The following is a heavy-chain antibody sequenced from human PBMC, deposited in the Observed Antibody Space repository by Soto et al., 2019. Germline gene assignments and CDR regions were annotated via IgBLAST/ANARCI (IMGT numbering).Heavy chain of an antibody. D-gene: IGHD3-22*01. Sequence: SVKVSCKAPGGTFSSYAISWVRQAPGQGLEWMGGIIPIFGTANYAQKFQGRVTITADESTSTAYMELSSLRSEDTAVYYCASADYYDSSGYYLGYYYYGMDVWGQGTTVTVSS. CDR1: GGTFSSYA. V-gene: IGHV1-69*13. CDR2: IIPIFGTA. CDR3: ASADYYDSSGYYLGYYYYGMDV. J-gene: IGHJ6*02.